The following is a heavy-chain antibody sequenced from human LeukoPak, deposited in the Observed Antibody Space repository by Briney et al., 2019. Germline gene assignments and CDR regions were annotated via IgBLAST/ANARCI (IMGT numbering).Heavy chain of an antibody. CDR2: IKQDGSEK. D-gene: IGHD6-19*01. Sequence: GALRLSCAASGLTFSSYWMSWVRQAPGKGLEWVANIKQDGSEKYYVDSVKGRFTISRDNAKNSLYLQMNSLRAEDTAVYYCARDLYSSGCFDYWGQGTLVTVSS. J-gene: IGHJ4*02. V-gene: IGHV3-7*01. CDR3: ARDLYSSGCFDY. CDR1: GLTFSSYW.